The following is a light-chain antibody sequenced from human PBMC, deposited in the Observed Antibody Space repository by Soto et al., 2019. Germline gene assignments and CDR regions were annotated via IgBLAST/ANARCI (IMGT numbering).Light chain of an antibody. CDR3: QQYVSLPIT. V-gene: IGKV3-20*01. CDR2: GAS. J-gene: IGKJ5*01. Sequence: EIVMTQSPATLSVSPVERATLSGMASQSVSTKLAWYQQKPGQAPRLLIYGASSRATGIPDRFSGSGSGTDFTLTINRVAPEDFAVYFCQQYVSLPITFGQGTRLEIK. CDR1: QSVSTK.